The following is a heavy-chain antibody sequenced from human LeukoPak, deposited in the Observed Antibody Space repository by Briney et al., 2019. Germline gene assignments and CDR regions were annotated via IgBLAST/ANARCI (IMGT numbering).Heavy chain of an antibody. J-gene: IGHJ6*02. D-gene: IGHD6-19*01. CDR1: GGSISSYY. CDR2: IYYSGST. V-gene: IGHV4-59*01. Sequence: SETLSLTCTVSGGSISSYYWSWIRQRPGKGLEWIGYIYYSGSTNYNPSLKSRVTISLDTSKNQFSLKLSSVTAADTAVYYCARDWSSGWANSNYYYYGMDVWGQGTTVTVSS. CDR3: ARDWSSGWANSNYYYYGMDV.